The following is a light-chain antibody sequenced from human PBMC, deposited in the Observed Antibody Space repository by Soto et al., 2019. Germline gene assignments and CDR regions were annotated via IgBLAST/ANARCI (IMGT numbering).Light chain of an antibody. Sequence: IVLTQSPCTLSFSPGERATLSCRASQSVSSSYLAWYQQKPGQAPRLLIYGASSRATGIPDRFSGSGSGTDFTLTISRLEPEDFAVYYCQQYGSSSWTFGQGTRWIS. CDR2: GAS. CDR1: QSVSSSY. V-gene: IGKV3-20*01. CDR3: QQYGSSSWT. J-gene: IGKJ1*01.